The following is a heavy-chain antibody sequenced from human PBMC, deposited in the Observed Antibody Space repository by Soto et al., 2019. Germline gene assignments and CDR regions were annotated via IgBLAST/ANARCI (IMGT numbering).Heavy chain of an antibody. J-gene: IGHJ3*02. D-gene: IGHD2-15*01. CDR3: ARGSGPNDAFDI. V-gene: IGHV4-61*03. CDR1: GGSVSSGSYY. CDR2: IYYSGST. Sequence: QVQLQESGPGLVKPSETLSLTCTVSGGSVSSGSYYWSWIRQPPGKGLEWIGYIYYSGSTNYNPSLKSRVTRSVDTAKNHFSLKLSSVTAADTAVYYCARGSGPNDAFDIWGQGTMVTVSS.